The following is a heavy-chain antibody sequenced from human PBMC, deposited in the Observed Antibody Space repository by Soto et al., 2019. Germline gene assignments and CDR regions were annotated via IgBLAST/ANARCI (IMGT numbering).Heavy chain of an antibody. CDR2: IYYSGST. CDR1: GGSISSGGYY. J-gene: IGHJ6*02. V-gene: IGHV4-31*03. CDR3: ARGRTIFGVVISHGMDV. D-gene: IGHD3-3*01. Sequence: QVQLQESGPGLVKPSQTLSLTCTVSGGSISSGGYYWSWIRQHPGKGLEWIGYIYYSGSTYYNPSLKSRVTIPVDTSKNQFSLKLSSVTAADTAAYYCARGRTIFGVVISHGMDVWGQGTTVTVSS.